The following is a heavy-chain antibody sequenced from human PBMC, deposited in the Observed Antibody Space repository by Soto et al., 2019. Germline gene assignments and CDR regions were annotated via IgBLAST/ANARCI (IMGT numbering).Heavy chain of an antibody. CDR3: AIGYSSSSKWYYYGLDV. V-gene: IGHV3-53*01. Sequence: GGSLRLSCAASGFTVSSNYMSLVRQSPGKGLEWVSVIYIGGITFYADSVKGRFTISRDNSKNTLYLQMNSLRAEDTAVYYCAIGYSSSSKWYYYGLDVWGQGTKVTV. CDR2: IYIGGIT. D-gene: IGHD6-6*01. CDR1: GFTVSSNY. J-gene: IGHJ6*02.